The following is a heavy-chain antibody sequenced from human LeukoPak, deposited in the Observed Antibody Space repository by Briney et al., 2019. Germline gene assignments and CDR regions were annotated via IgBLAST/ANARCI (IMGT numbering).Heavy chain of an antibody. CDR3: ARGSRLIQDIVVVPAAMGYYFDY. CDR2: INHSGST. V-gene: IGHV4-34*01. D-gene: IGHD2-2*01. Sequence: SETLSLTCAVYGGSFSGYYWSWIRQPPGKGLEWIGEINHSGSTNYNPSLKSRVTISVDTSKNQFSLKLSSVTAVDTAVYYCARGSRLIQDIVVVPAAMGYYFDYWGQGTLVTVSS. J-gene: IGHJ4*02. CDR1: GGSFSGYY.